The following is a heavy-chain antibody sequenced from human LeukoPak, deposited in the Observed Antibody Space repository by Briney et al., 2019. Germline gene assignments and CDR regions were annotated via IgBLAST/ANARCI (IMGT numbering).Heavy chain of an antibody. CDR3: ARSQALYYYDSSGYWFDP. Sequence: PSETLSLTCTVSGGSISSYYWSWIRQPPGKGLEWIGYIYYSGSTNYNPSLKSRVTTSVDTSKNQFSLKLSSVTAADTAVYYCARSQALYYYDSSGYWFDPWGQGTLVTVSS. V-gene: IGHV4-59*08. D-gene: IGHD3-22*01. CDR2: IYYSGST. J-gene: IGHJ5*02. CDR1: GGSISSYY.